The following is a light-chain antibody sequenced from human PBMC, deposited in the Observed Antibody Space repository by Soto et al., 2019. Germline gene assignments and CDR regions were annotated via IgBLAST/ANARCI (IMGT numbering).Light chain of an antibody. Sequence: DIQITQSPSTLSASVGDRVTITCRASQSISGWLAWYQQKPGKAPKLLIYQASTLQSGVSSRFSGSGSGTEFTLTISSLQPDDFATYYCQQYNTNWTFGQGTKVDI. J-gene: IGKJ1*01. V-gene: IGKV1-5*03. CDR3: QQYNTNWT. CDR2: QAS. CDR1: QSISGW.